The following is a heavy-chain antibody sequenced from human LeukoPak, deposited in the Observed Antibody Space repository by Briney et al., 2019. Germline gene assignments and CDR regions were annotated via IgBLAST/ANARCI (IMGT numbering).Heavy chain of an antibody. CDR3: ARHSRWLQDPFDY. V-gene: IGHV4-39*01. D-gene: IGHD5-24*01. J-gene: IGHJ4*02. CDR1: GDSIISSSYY. Sequence: SETLSLTCTVSGDSIISSSYYWGWIRQPPGKGLEWIGSIYYSGNTYDKPSLKGRVTISVDMSKNQFSLNLSSVTAADTAVYYCARHSRWLQDPFDYWGQGTLVTVSS. CDR2: IYYSGNT.